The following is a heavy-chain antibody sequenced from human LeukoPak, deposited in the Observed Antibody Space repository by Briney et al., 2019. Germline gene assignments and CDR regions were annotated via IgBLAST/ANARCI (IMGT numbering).Heavy chain of an antibody. Sequence: PGGSLRLSCAASGFTFSNYAMSWVRQAPGKGLEWVSVISASGGTSTYYADSVKGRFTISRDNSKNTLYLQMNSLRAGDTAVYYCARARPGDYWGQGTLVTVSS. V-gene: IGHV3-23*01. J-gene: IGHJ4*02. CDR1: GFTFSNYA. D-gene: IGHD3-10*01. CDR3: ARARPGDY. CDR2: ISASGGTST.